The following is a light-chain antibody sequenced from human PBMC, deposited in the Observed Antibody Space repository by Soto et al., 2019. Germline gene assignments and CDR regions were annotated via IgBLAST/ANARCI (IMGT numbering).Light chain of an antibody. V-gene: IGKV3-11*01. CDR3: QQRSTWPELT. J-gene: IGKJ4*01. Sequence: EIVLTQSPATLSSSPGERATLSCRASQSVSRYLAWYQQRPGQAPRLLIYDASNRATGIPARFSGSGSGTDFTLTISSLEPEDVAIYYCQQRSTWPELTFGGGTKVEIK. CDR2: DAS. CDR1: QSVSRY.